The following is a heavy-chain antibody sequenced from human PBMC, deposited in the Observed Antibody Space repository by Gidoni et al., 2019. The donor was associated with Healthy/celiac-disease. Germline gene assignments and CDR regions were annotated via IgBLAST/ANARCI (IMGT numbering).Heavy chain of an antibody. CDR3: ARFDGGLDSSGYAYYYYYGMDV. V-gene: IGHV3-48*01. D-gene: IGHD3-22*01. CDR1: GFTFSSYS. CDR2: ISSSSSTI. J-gene: IGHJ6*02. Sequence: EVQLVESGGGLVQPGGSLRLSCAASGFTFSSYSMNWVRQAPGKGLEWVSYISSSSSTIYYADSVKGRFTISRDNAKNSLYLQMNSLRAEDTAVYYCARFDGGLDSSGYAYYYYYGMDVWGQGTTVTVSS.